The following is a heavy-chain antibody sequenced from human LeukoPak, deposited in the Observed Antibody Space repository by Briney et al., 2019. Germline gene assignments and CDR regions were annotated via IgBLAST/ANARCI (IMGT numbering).Heavy chain of an antibody. J-gene: IGHJ4*02. V-gene: IGHV3-23*01. CDR3: ARDLDGSLFGYLDY. CDR1: GFTFSSYA. D-gene: IGHD3-10*01. CDR2: ISVSGGGT. Sequence: GGSLRLSCAASGFTFSSYAMSWVRQAPGKGVEWVSAISVSGGGTYYADSVKGRFTISRDNSKNTLYLQMNSLRAEDTAVYYCARDLDGSLFGYLDYCGQGTLVTVSS.